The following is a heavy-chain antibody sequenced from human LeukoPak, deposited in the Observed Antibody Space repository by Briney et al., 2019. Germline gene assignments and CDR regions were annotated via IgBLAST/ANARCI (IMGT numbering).Heavy chain of an antibody. CDR3: ARRLRQNLFDP. D-gene: IGHD4-17*01. CDR2: IYYSGSS. V-gene: IGHV4-59*08. J-gene: IGHJ5*02. CDR1: GVSISSDY. Sequence: SETLSLTCTVSGVSISSDYWSWIRPPPGKGLEWIGYIYYSGSSSYNPSLKSRVTMSVDTSKNQFSLKLTSVTAADTAVYYCARRLRQNLFDPWGQGTLVTVSS.